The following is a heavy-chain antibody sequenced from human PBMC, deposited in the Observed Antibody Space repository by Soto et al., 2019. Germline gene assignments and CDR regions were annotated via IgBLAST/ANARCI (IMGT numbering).Heavy chain of an antibody. D-gene: IGHD3-3*01. CDR1: GGSIGSFY. Sequence: SSETLALSCTVWGGSIGSFYWSWIRQPAGGTLEWIYYIYATGSTNYNPSLKSRGTISVDTSKNQFSLKLTSVNAADTAMYFCARIKFYDFWSGSVPMDVSRQGTTVTVSS. CDR2: IYATGST. V-gene: IGHV4-59*01. CDR3: ARIKFYDFWSGSVPMDV. J-gene: IGHJ6*02.